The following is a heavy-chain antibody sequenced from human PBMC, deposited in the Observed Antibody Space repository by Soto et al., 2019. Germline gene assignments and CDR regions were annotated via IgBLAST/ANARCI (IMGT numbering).Heavy chain of an antibody. J-gene: IGHJ4*02. CDR3: VKDLSYRSSFEYFDY. CDR1: GFTFSSYA. CDR2: ISSNGGST. V-gene: IGHV3-64D*06. Sequence: SRGSPRLSCSASGFTFSSYAMHWVRQAPGKGLEYVSAISSNGGSTYYADSVKGRFTISRDNSKNTLYLQMSSLRAEDTAVYYCVKDLSYRSSFEYFDYWGQGTLLTFSS. D-gene: IGHD6-6*01.